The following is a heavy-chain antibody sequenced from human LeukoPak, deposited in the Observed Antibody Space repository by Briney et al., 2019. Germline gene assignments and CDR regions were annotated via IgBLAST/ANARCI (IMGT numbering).Heavy chain of an antibody. J-gene: IGHJ5*02. Sequence: GRSLRLSCAASGFTFSSYGMHWVRQAPGKGLEWVAVIWYDGSNKYYADSVKGRFTISRDNSKNTLYLQMNSLRAEDTAVYYCAKSNYYDSSDWFDPWGQGTLVTVSS. CDR1: GFTFSSYG. CDR3: AKSNYYDSSDWFDP. V-gene: IGHV3-33*06. CDR2: IWYDGSNK. D-gene: IGHD3-22*01.